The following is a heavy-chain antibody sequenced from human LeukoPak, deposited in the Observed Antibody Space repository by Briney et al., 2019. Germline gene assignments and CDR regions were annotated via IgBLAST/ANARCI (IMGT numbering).Heavy chain of an antibody. J-gene: IGHJ4*02. Sequence: PGGSLRLSCAASGFTFDDYAMHWVRQAPGKGLEWVSGISWNSGSIGYADSVKGRFTISRDNAKNSLYLQMNSLRAEDTALYYCARDGSEGLLWFGNPFDYWGQGTLVTVSS. D-gene: IGHD3-10*01. CDR2: ISWNSGSI. CDR3: ARDGSEGLLWFGNPFDY. V-gene: IGHV3-9*01. CDR1: GFTFDDYA.